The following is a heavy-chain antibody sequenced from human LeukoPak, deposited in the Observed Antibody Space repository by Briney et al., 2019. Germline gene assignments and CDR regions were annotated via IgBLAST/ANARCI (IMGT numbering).Heavy chain of an antibody. V-gene: IGHV3-48*04. CDR2: ITSSSTTI. CDR3: ARGGGWYDPYYFDY. Sequence: GGSLRLSCAASGFTFSTYSMNWVRQAPDKGLEWVSYITSSSTTIYYAGSVKGRFTISRDDAKNSLYLQMNSLRAEDTAVYYCARGGGWYDPYYFDYWGQGTLVTVSS. D-gene: IGHD6-19*01. J-gene: IGHJ4*02. CDR1: GFTFSTYS.